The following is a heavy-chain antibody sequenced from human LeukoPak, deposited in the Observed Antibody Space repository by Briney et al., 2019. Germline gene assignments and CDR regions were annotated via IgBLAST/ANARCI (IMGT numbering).Heavy chain of an antibody. V-gene: IGHV4-31*03. Sequence: PSETLSLTCTVSAGSISSGGYYWSWIRQPPGKGLEWIGYIHYSGSTYYNPSLKSRVTISVDTSKNQFSLKLSSVTAADTAVYYCARALTYGDHDYWGQGTLVTVSS. CDR1: AGSISSGGYY. CDR2: IHYSGST. J-gene: IGHJ4*02. D-gene: IGHD4-17*01. CDR3: ARALTYGDHDY.